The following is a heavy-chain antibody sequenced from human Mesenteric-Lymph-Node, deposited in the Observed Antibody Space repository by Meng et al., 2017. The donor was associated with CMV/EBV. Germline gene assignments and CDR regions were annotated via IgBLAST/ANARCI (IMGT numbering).Heavy chain of an antibody. CDR1: GFTFDDYT. J-gene: IGHJ4*02. CDR3: TKGLRDGYNYIDY. V-gene: IGHV3-43*01. CDR2: ISWDGGST. Sequence: GESLKISCAASGFTFDDYTMHWVRQAPGKGLEWVSFISWDGGSTYYADSVKGRFIISRDNSKNSLYLQMNSLTTEDTALYYCTKGLRDGYNYIDYWGQGTLVTVSS. D-gene: IGHD5-24*01.